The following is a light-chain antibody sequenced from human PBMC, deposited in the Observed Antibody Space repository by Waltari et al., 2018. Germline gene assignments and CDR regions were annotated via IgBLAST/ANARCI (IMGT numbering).Light chain of an antibody. CDR1: RSAVGRYNL. Sequence: QSALTQPAPVSGSPGQSITISCTVTRSAVGRYNLVPWYQHHPGKAPKLMIYEVSKRPSGVSNRFSGSKSGNTAFLTISGLQAEDEADYYCCSYAGSSTLVFGGGTKLTVL. V-gene: IGLV2-23*02. CDR3: CSYAGSSTLV. CDR2: EVS. J-gene: IGLJ2*01.